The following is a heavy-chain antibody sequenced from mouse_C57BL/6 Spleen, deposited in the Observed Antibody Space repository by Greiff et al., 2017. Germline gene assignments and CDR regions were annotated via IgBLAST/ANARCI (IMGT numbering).Heavy chain of an antibody. D-gene: IGHD1-1*01. CDR3: ARGITTVVAPYYAMDY. Sequence: EVQLQQSGPELVKPGASVKISCKASGYSFTGYYMNWVKQSPEKSLEWIGEINPSTGGTTYNQKFKAKATLTVDKSSSTAYMQLKSLTSEDSAVYYCARGITTVVAPYYAMDYWGQGTSVTVSS. V-gene: IGHV1-42*01. CDR2: INPSTGGT. CDR1: GYSFTGYY. J-gene: IGHJ4*01.